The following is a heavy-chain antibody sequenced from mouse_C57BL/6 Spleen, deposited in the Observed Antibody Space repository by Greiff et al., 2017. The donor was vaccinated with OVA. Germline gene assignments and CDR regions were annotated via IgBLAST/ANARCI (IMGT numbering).Heavy chain of an antibody. D-gene: IGHD2-3*01. V-gene: IGHV14-4*01. J-gene: IGHJ1*03. CDR2: IDPENGDT. CDR1: GFNIKDDY. CDR3: TTRRLLLWYFDV. Sequence: EVKLMESGAELVRPGASVKLSCTASGFNIKDDYMHWVKQRPEQGLEWIGWIDPENGDTEYASKFQGKATITADTSSNTAYLQLSSLTSEDTAVYYCTTRRLLLWYFDVWGTGTTVTVSS.